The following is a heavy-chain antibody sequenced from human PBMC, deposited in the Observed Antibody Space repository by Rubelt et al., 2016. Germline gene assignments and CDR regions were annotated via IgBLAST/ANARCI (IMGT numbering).Heavy chain of an antibody. J-gene: IGHJ4*02. CDR3: ARDYYDSSGYRIFDY. V-gene: IGHV3-30*01. CDR2: YDGSTE. Sequence: YDGSTEYYADSVKGRFTISRDNSKNTLYLQMNSLRAEDTAVYYCARDYYDSSGYRIFDYWGQGTLVTVSS. D-gene: IGHD3-22*01.